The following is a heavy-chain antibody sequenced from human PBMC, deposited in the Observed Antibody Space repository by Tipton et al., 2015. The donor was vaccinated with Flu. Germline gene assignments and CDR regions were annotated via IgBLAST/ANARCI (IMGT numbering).Heavy chain of an antibody. V-gene: IGHV4-31*03. CDR1: GGSISSGGYY. D-gene: IGHD3-10*01. CDR2: IYYSGST. J-gene: IGHJ6*02. Sequence: TLSLTCTVSGGSISSGGYYWSWIRQHPGKGLEWIGYIYYSGSTYYNPSLKSRVTISVDTSKNQFSLKLSSVTAADTAVYYCARASGYYGSGSQGGMDVWGQGTTVTVSS. CDR3: ARASGYYGSGSQGGMDV.